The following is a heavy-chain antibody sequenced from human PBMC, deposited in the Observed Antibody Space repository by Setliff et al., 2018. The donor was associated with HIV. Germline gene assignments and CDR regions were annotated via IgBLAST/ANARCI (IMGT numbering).Heavy chain of an antibody. V-gene: IGHV4-34*01. CDR1: GGSFSGYY. CDR2: IIHSGGT. J-gene: IGHJ3*01. Sequence: SETLSLTCAVYGGSFSGYYWTWIRQPPGRGLEWIGEIIHSGGTNYNRSLKSRVTISVDTSKNQFSLNLSSVTAADTAVYYCARGWGHDGFDFWGQGTMVTVSS. D-gene: IGHD7-27*01. CDR3: ARGWGHDGFDF.